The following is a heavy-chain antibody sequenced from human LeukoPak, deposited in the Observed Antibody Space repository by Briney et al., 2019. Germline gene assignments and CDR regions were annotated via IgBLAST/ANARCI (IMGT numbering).Heavy chain of an antibody. V-gene: IGHV3-48*03. J-gene: IGHJ4*02. CDR1: GFTFSSYE. Sequence: GGSLRFSCAASGFTFSSYEMNWVRQAPGKGLEWVSYISSSGSTIYYADSVKGRFTISRDNAKNSLYLQMNSLRAEDTAVYYCARAAVAGLYFDYWGQGTLVTVSS. D-gene: IGHD6-19*01. CDR3: ARAAVAGLYFDY. CDR2: ISSSGSTI.